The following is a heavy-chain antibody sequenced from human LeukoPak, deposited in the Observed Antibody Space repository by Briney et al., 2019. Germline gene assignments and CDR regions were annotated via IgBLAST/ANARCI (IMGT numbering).Heavy chain of an antibody. CDR2: IYYSGST. CDR3: ARGGWSLDY. CDR1: GGSISNYY. Sequence: SETLSLTCTVSGGSISNYYWSWIRQPPGKGLEWIGYIYYSGSTNYNPSLKSRVTISVGTSKNQFSLKVSSVTAADTAVYYCARGGWSLDYWGQGTLVTVSS. D-gene: IGHD2-15*01. J-gene: IGHJ4*02. V-gene: IGHV4-59*01.